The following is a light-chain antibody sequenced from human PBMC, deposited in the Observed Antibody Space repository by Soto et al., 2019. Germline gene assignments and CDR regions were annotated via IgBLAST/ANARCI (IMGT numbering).Light chain of an antibody. CDR1: QSVSSSY. CDR3: QHDYNLLT. J-gene: IGKJ4*01. Sequence: EMVLTQSPGTLSLSPGERATLSCRASQSVSSSYLAWYQQKPGQAPRLLIYGASTRATAIPARFSGSGSETDFTLTVSSLQPEDFAVYYCQHDYNLLTFGGGTKVDIK. CDR2: GAS. V-gene: IGKV3D-7*01.